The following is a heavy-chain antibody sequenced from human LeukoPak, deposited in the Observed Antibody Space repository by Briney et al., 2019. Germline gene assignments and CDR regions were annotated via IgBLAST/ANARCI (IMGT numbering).Heavy chain of an antibody. V-gene: IGHV4-39*01. Sequence: SETLSLTCTVSGGSISSSSYYWGWIRQPPGKGLEWIGSIYYSGSTYYSPSLKSRVTISVDTSKNQFSLKLSSVTAADTAVYYCARGVRGVHAFDIWGQGTMVTVSS. CDR1: GGSISSSSYY. CDR3: ARGVRGVHAFDI. D-gene: IGHD3-10*01. J-gene: IGHJ3*02. CDR2: IYYSGST.